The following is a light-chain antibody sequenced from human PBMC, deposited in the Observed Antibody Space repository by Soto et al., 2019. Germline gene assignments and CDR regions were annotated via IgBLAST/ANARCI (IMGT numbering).Light chain of an antibody. CDR2: DAS. J-gene: IGKJ2*01. CDR3: QQYGSSLYT. CDR1: PSVSSSY. Sequence: EIVFPQSPGPLSLSPGVRDTLSCRASPSVSSSYFTWYQQKPGQAPRLLLYDASGRATGIPDRFSGSGSGTDFTLTISRLEPEVFAVYYCQQYGSSLYTFCQGTKLEIK. V-gene: IGKV3-20*01.